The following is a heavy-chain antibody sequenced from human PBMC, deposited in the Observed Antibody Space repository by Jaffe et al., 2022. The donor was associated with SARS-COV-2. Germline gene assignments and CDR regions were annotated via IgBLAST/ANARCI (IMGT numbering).Heavy chain of an antibody. CDR2: IRGKGYGGTT. V-gene: IGHV3-49*03. Sequence: EVQLVESGGGLVQPGRSLRLSCSASGFTFDDYAMSWFRQAPGRGLEWVGFIRGKGYGGTTEYAASVKGRFTISRDDSKSVAYLQMNSLRAEDTAVYYCSNHGDYRDYYYMDVWGKGTTVTVSS. CDR1: GFTFDDYA. J-gene: IGHJ6*03. D-gene: IGHD4-17*01. CDR3: SNHGDYRDYYYMDV.